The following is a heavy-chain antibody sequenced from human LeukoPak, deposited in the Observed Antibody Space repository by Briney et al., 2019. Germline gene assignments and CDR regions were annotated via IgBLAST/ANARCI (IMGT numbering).Heavy chain of an antibody. CDR3: ATTENSSGWFGY. CDR2: IYYSGSS. Sequence: SETLSLTCTVSGGSISNYYWSWIRQPPGKGLEWIGYIYYSGSSNYNPSLKSRVTISVDTSKNQFSLKLSSVTAADTAVYYCATTENSSGWFGYWGQGTLVTVSS. V-gene: IGHV4-59*08. CDR1: GGSISNYY. D-gene: IGHD6-19*01. J-gene: IGHJ4*02.